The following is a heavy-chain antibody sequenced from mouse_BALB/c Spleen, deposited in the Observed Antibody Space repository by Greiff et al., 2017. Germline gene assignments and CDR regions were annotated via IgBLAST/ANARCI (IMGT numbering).Heavy chain of an antibody. J-gene: IGHJ4*01. Sequence: EVKLQESGGGLVKPGGSLKLSCAASGFTFSDYYMYWVRQTPEKRLEWVATISDGGSYTYYPDSVKGRFTISRDNAKNNLYLQMSSLKSEDTAMYYCAREGRSNYAMDYWGQGTSVTVSS. CDR3: AREGRSNYAMDY. CDR2: ISDGGSYT. V-gene: IGHV5-4*02. CDR1: GFTFSDYY.